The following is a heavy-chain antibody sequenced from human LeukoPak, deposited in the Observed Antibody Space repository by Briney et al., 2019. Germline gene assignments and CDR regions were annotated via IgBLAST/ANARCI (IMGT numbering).Heavy chain of an antibody. D-gene: IGHD2-2*01. CDR3: ARAEYCSSTSCYVIDP. CDR1: GGSISSYY. Sequence: SETLSLTCTVSGGSISSYYWSWIRQPAGKGLEWIGRIYTSGSTNYNPSLKSRVTMSVDTSKNQFSLKLSSVTAADTAVYYCARAEYCSSTSCYVIDPWGQGTLVTVSP. V-gene: IGHV4-4*07. J-gene: IGHJ5*02. CDR2: IYTSGST.